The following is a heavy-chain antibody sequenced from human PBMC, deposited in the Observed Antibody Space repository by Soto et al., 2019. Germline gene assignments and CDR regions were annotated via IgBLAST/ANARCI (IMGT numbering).Heavy chain of an antibody. D-gene: IGHD6-13*01. Sequence: QAQVVQSGAEVRKPGSSVKLSCKASEGTFTSYAIAWVRQAPGQGLEWMGGIIPYYNTLNYAQKFQDRVTIPADDSTNTAYMELSSLISDDTSVYFCAGGASRWYPSFFDSWAQRTLVTVSS. CDR1: EGTFTSYA. V-gene: IGHV1-69*01. CDR2: IIPYYNTL. J-gene: IGHJ4*02. CDR3: AGGASRWYPSFFDS.